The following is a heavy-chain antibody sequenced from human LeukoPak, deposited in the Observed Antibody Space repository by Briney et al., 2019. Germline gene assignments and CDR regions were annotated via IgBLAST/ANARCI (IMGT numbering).Heavy chain of an antibody. J-gene: IGHJ3*02. Sequence: ASVKVSCKASGYTFTSYGISWVRQAPGQGLEWMGWISAYNGNTNYAQKLQGRVTMTTDTSTSTAYMELRSLRSDDTAVYYCARGIMVRGGSTDAFDIWGQGTMVTVSS. D-gene: IGHD3-10*01. CDR1: GYTFTSYG. V-gene: IGHV1-18*01. CDR2: ISAYNGNT. CDR3: ARGIMVRGGSTDAFDI.